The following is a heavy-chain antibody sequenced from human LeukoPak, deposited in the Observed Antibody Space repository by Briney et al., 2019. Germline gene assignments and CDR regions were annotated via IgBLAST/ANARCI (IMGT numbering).Heavy chain of an antibody. V-gene: IGHV4-34*01. CDR2: IDHSGST. CDR1: GGSFSGYY. J-gene: IGHJ4*02. D-gene: IGHD3-22*01. Sequence: KPSETLSLTCAVYGGSFSGYYWSWIRQPPGKGLEWIGEIDHSGSTNYNPSLKSRVTISADTSKNQFSLKLSSVTAADTAVYYCARGVNKGYYYDSSGYYSKPTFDYWGQGTLVTVSS. CDR3: ARGVNKGYYYDSSGYYSKPTFDY.